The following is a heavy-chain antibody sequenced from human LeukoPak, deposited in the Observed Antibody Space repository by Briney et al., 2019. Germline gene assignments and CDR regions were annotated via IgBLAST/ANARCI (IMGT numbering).Heavy chain of an antibody. CDR2: ISAYNGNT. CDR1: GYTFTSYG. Sequence: ASVKVSCKASGYTFTSYGISWVRQAPGQGLEWMGWISAYNGNTNYAQKFQGRVTITRDTSASTAYMELSSLRSEDTAVYYCARDHIVVVPAAMRPGFDYWGQGTLVTASS. J-gene: IGHJ4*02. D-gene: IGHD2-2*01. V-gene: IGHV1-18*01. CDR3: ARDHIVVVPAAMRPGFDY.